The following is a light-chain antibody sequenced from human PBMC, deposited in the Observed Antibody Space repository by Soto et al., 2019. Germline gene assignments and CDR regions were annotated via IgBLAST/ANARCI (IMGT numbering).Light chain of an antibody. V-gene: IGKV3-20*01. CDR3: QQYVSSRT. CDR2: GAS. CDR1: QSVSSSY. J-gene: IGKJ1*01. Sequence: EIELTQSPGTLSLSPGERATLSCRASQSVSSSYLAWYQQKPGQAPRLLTYGASSMATGIPDRFSGSWSGTDFTLTISRLEPEDFEVYYCQQYVSSRTFGQGTKVEI.